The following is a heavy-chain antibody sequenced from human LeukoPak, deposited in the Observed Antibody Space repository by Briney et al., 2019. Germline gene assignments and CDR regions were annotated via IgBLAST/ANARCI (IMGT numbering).Heavy chain of an antibody. Sequence: SETLSLTCTVSGYSISSGYYWGWIRQPPGKGLEWIGSIYHSGSTYYNPSLKSRVTISVDTSKNQFSLKLSSVTAADTAVYCCARGYCTNAVCSLGPTQAWGQGTLVTVSS. CDR2: IYHSGST. CDR1: GYSISSGYY. V-gene: IGHV4-38-2*02. J-gene: IGHJ4*02. CDR3: ARGYCTNAVCSLGPTQA. D-gene: IGHD2-8*01.